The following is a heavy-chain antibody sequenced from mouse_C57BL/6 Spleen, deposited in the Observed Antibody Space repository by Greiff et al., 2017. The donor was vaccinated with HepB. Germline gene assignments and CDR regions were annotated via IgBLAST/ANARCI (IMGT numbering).Heavy chain of an antibody. CDR2: IYPGSGST. J-gene: IGHJ4*01. Sequence: VQLQQPVAELVKPGASVKMSCKASGYTFTSYWITWVKQRPGQGLEWIGDIYPGSGSTNYNEKFKSKATLTVDTSSSTAYMQLSSLTSEDSAVYYCARKDGYYAMDYWGQGTSVTVSS. CDR3: ARKDGYYAMDY. D-gene: IGHD2-3*01. CDR1: GYTFTSYW. V-gene: IGHV1-55*01.